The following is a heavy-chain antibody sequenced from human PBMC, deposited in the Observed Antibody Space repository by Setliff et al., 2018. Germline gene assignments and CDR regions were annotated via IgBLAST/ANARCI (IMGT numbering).Heavy chain of an antibody. J-gene: IGHJ6*02. CDR3: ARDGVSYGMDV. CDR1: GFSFSDPY. V-gene: IGHV3-11*04. Sequence: PGGSLRLSCAASGFSFSDPYMSWVRQAPGKGLEWVSKISGSGITIYYADSVRGRFIISRDNAKNSLFLQMNSLRVEDTAVYYCARDGVSYGMDVWGQGTTVTVSS. CDR2: ISGSGITI.